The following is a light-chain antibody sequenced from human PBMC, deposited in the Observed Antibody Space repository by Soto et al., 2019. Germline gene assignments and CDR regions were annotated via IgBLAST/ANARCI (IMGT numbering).Light chain of an antibody. V-gene: IGKV3D-15*01. CDR2: VAS. J-gene: IGKJ4*01. Sequence: EIVMTQSPLTLSVSPGERATLSCRASQNININLAWYQQRPGQAPRVLIYVASSRASGIPDRFSGSGSGTDFTLTINRLEPDDFAFYYCQQYKDWPPLTFGGGTRVEIK. CDR1: QNININ. CDR3: QQYKDWPPLT.